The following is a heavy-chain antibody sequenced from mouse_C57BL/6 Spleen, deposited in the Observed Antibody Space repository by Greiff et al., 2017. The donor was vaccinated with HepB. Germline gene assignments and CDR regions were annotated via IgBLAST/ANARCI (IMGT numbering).Heavy chain of an antibody. J-gene: IGHJ3*01. V-gene: IGHV5-17*01. D-gene: IGHD2-4*01. Sequence: EVQLVESGGGLVKPGGSLKLSCAASGFTFSDYGMHWVRQAPEKGLEWVAYISSGSSTIYYADTVKGRFTISRDNAKNTLFRQMTSLRSEDTAMYYCARGYYDYDFAYWGQGTLVTVSA. CDR3: ARGYYDYDFAY. CDR2: ISSGSSTI. CDR1: GFTFSDYG.